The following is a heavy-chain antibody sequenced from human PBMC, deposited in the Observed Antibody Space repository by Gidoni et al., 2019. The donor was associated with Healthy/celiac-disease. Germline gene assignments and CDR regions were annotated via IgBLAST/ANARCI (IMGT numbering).Heavy chain of an antibody. V-gene: IGHV3-74*01. CDR2: INSDRGST. CDR3: ARDRTYYDFWSGYYYGMDV. J-gene: IGHJ6*02. D-gene: IGHD3-3*01. Sequence: EVQLVESGGGLVQPGGSLRLSCAASGFTFSSYWMHWVRQAPGKGLVWVSRINSDRGSTSYVDAVKGRFTISRNNAKNTLYLQMNRLRAEDTAVYYCARDRTYYDFWSGYYYGMDVWGQGTTVTVSS. CDR1: GFTFSSYW.